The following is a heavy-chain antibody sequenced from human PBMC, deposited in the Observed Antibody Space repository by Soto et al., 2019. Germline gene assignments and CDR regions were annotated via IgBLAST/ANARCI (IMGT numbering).Heavy chain of an antibody. CDR3: AKKRSGGRASVEYFQH. D-gene: IGHD2-15*01. V-gene: IGHV3-23*01. Sequence: EVQLLESGGGLVQPGGSLRLSCAASGFTFSSYVMSWVRQAPGKGLEWVSAISGSGGSTYYADSVKGRFTISRDNSKNTLYLQMNSLRAEDTAVYYCAKKRSGGRASVEYFQHWGQGTLVTVSS. J-gene: IGHJ1*01. CDR1: GFTFSSYV. CDR2: ISGSGGST.